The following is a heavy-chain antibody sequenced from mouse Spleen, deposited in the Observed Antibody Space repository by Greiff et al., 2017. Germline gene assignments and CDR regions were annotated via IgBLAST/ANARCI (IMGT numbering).Heavy chain of an antibody. J-gene: IGHJ3*01. Sequence: VQLQESGPGLVAPSQSLSITCTVSGFSLTSYGVHWVRQPPGKGLEWLGVIWDGGSTNYNSALMSRLSISKDNSKSQVFLKMNSLQTDDTAMYYCARDGYSPWFAYWGQGTLVTVSA. V-gene: IGHV2-9*02. CDR1: GFSLTSYG. CDR2: IWDGGST. CDR3: ARDGYSPWFAY. D-gene: IGHD2-3*01.